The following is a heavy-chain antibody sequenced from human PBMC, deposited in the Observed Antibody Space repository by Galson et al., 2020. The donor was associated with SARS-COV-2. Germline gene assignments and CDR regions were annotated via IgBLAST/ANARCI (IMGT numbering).Heavy chain of an antibody. D-gene: IGHD2-8*01. CDR1: GYSISSGYC. CDR3: ARVTLRGAFAPYYFDF. CDR2: IHHSGTT. J-gene: IGHJ4*02. V-gene: IGHV4-38-2*02. Sequence: SETLSLTCTVSGYSISSGYCWGWIRQPPGKGLEWIGNIHHSGTTYYNPSLRSRVTISVDTSTNQFSLKLTSVTTADTAVYYCARVTLRGAFAPYYFDFWGQGTLVSVSS.